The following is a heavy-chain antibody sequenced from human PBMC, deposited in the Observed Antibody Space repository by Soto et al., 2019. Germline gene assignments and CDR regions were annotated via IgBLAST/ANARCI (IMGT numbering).Heavy chain of an antibody. V-gene: IGHV5-51*01. Sequence: GESLKISCKGSGYSFTSYWNGWVRQMPGEGLEWMGIIYPGDSDTRYSPSFQGQVTISADKSIGTAYLQWSSLKASDTAMYYCARPLVGDLYGMDVWGQGTTVTVSS. CDR2: IYPGDSDT. D-gene: IGHD1-26*01. CDR3: ARPLVGDLYGMDV. CDR1: GYSFTSYW. J-gene: IGHJ6*02.